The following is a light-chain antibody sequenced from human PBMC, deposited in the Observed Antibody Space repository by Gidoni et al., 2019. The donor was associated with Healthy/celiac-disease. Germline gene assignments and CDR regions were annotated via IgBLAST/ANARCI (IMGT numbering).Light chain of an antibody. CDR2: GAS. V-gene: IGKV3-20*01. J-gene: IGKJ5*01. Sequence: EIVLTQSPVTLSLSPGERATLSCRASQSVSSSYLAWYQQKPGQAPRLLIYGASSRATGIPDRFSGSGSGTDFTLTISRLEPEDFAVYYCQQYGSSPQTFXXXTRLEIK. CDR3: QQYGSSPQT. CDR1: QSVSSSY.